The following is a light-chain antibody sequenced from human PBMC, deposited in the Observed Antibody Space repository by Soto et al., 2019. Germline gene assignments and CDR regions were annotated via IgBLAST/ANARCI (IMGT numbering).Light chain of an antibody. V-gene: IGKV3-20*01. CDR2: AAS. CDR3: QQHGTSPWT. CDR1: QPIVSGAY. J-gene: IGKJ1*01. Sequence: PGDRATLSCRASQPIVSGAYLAWYQQKRGQPPRLLIYAASSRATGVPDRFSGSGSRTDFTLTISRLESEDSAVYYCQQHGTSPWTFGQGTKVEIK.